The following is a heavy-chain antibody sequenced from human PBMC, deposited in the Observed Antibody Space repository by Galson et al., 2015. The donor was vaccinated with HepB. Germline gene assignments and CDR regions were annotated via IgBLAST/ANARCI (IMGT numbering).Heavy chain of an antibody. CDR2: ISAYNGNT. CDR3: ARCQSHGITMVRGETDLCYYYGMDV. D-gene: IGHD3-10*01. CDR1: GYTFTSYA. J-gene: IGHJ6*02. Sequence: SVKVSCKASGYTFTSYAMHWVRQAPGQRLEWMGWISAYNGNTNYAQKLQGRVTMTTDTSTSTAYMELRSLRSDDTAVYYCARCQSHGITMVRGETDLCYYYGMDVWGQGTTVTVSS. V-gene: IGHV1-18*01.